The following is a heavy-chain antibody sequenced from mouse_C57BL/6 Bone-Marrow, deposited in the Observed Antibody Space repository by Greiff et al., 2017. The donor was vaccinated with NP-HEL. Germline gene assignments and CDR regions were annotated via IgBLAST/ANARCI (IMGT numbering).Heavy chain of an antibody. D-gene: IGHD1-1*01. CDR1: GYTFTDYN. Sequence: VQLQQSGPELVKPGASVKISCKASGYTFTDYNMDWVKQSHGKSLEWIGDINPNNGGTIYNQKFKGKATLTVDKSSSTAYMELRSLTSEDTAVYYCARIYYYGWRYFDVWGTGTTVTVAS. CDR2: INPNNGGT. V-gene: IGHV1-18*01. J-gene: IGHJ1*03. CDR3: ARIYYYGWRYFDV.